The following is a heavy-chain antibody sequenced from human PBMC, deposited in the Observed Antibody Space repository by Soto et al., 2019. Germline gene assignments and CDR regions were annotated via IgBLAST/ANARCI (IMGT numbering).Heavy chain of an antibody. V-gene: IGHV3-15*07. CDR1: GFTFSNAW. CDR2: IKSKTDGGTT. J-gene: IGHJ4*02. Sequence: PGGSLRLSCAASGFTFSNAWMNWVRQAPGKGLEWVGRIKSKTDGGTTDYAAPVKGRFTISRDDSKNTLYLQMNSLKTEDTAVYYCTTSKICSGGSCLVRTRRNYFDYWGQGTLVTVSS. D-gene: IGHD2-15*01. CDR3: TTSKICSGGSCLVRTRRNYFDY.